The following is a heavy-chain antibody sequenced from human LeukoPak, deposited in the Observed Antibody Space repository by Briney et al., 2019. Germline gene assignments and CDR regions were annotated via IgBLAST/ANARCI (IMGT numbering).Heavy chain of an antibody. CDR1: GFTFSSYA. CDR2: VSYDGSNK. D-gene: IGHD3-10*01. Sequence: GSLRLSCAASGFTFSSYAMHWVRQAPGKGLEWVAVVSYDGSNKYYADSVKGRFTISRDNSKNTLYLQMNSLRAEDTAVYYCARDRVFGDYWGQGTLVTVSS. CDR3: ARDRVFGDY. V-gene: IGHV3-30-3*01. J-gene: IGHJ4*02.